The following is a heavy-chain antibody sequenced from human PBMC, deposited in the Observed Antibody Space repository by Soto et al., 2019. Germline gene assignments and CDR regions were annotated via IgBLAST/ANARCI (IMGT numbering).Heavy chain of an antibody. CDR1: GDSVSSKNYY. V-gene: IGHV4-61*01. J-gene: IGHJ5*01. Sequence: QVQLQESGPGLVKPSETLSLTSTVSGDSVSSKNYYWSWIRQPPGKGLEWIGYIYYSGTTNYNPSLESRVTMSIDTSKNQFSLRLSSVTAADTAVYYCARVPGDYVLYWFDSWGPGTLVTVSS. D-gene: IGHD4-17*01. CDR2: IYYSGTT. CDR3: ARVPGDYVLYWFDS.